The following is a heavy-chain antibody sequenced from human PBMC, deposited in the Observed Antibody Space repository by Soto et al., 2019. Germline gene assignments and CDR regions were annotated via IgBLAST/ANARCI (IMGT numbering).Heavy chain of an antibody. CDR3: ARRPAVGYCSSTSCWNWFDP. J-gene: IGHJ5*02. CDR1: GASITSNSY. CDR2: IYYTEGT. Sequence: SETLSLTCTVSGASITSNSYWAWMRQPPGKGLEWIGSIYYTEGTSSNPSLRSRVTMSVDTSNNQLSLKLSSVTAADTAVYYCARRPAVGYCSSTSCWNWFDPWGQGTLVTVSS. D-gene: IGHD2-2*01. V-gene: IGHV4-39*01.